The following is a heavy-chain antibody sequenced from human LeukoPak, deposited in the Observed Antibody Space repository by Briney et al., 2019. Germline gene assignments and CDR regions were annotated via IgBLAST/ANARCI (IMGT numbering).Heavy chain of an antibody. J-gene: IGHJ4*02. D-gene: IGHD6-19*01. V-gene: IGHV3-30-3*01. Sequence: GRSLGLSCAASGFTFSNYAMHWVRQAPGKGLEWVAVISYDGSDKYYADSVKGRFTISRDNSKNTLYLQMNSLRPEDTAVYYCARDWGRRYSSGWYGDFDYWGQGTLVTVSS. CDR2: ISYDGSDK. CDR3: ARDWGRRYSSGWYGDFDY. CDR1: GFTFSNYA.